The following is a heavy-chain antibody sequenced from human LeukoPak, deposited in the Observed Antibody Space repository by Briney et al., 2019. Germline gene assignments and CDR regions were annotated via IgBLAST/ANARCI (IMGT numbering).Heavy chain of an antibody. CDR3: AIPSFWGSVSSDFDY. CDR2: ISYDGSNK. CDR1: GFTFSSYA. Sequence: GGSLRLSCAASGFTFSSYAMHWVRQARGKGLEWVAVISYDGSNKYYADSVKGRFTISRDNSKNTLYLQMNSLRAEDTAVYYCAIPSFWGSVSSDFDYWGQGTLVTVSS. J-gene: IGHJ4*02. V-gene: IGHV3-30-3*01. D-gene: IGHD2/OR15-2a*01.